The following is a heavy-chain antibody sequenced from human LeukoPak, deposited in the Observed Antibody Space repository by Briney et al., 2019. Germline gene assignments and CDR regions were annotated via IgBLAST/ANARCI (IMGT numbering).Heavy chain of an antibody. D-gene: IGHD6-25*01. J-gene: IGHJ4*02. Sequence: PGGSLRLSCAASGFTFSSYWMHWVRQAPGKGVVWVSRLNSDGSSTSYADSVKGRFTISRDNSKNTLYLQMNSLRGEDTAIYYCAKEGQRFSSDFDYWGQGTLVTVSS. CDR3: AKEGQRFSSDFDY. CDR2: LNSDGSST. V-gene: IGHV3-74*01. CDR1: GFTFSSYW.